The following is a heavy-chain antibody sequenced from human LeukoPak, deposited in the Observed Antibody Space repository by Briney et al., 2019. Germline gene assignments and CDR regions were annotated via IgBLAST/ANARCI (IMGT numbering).Heavy chain of an antibody. J-gene: IGHJ4*02. CDR3: AREHSESYYTFDY. CDR1: GGSISSYY. D-gene: IGHD1-26*01. CDR2: IYYSGRT. Sequence: PSQTPSLTCTVSGGSISSYYWSWIRQPPGKGLEWIGYIYYSGRTNYNPSLKSRVSMSVDTSKNQFSLRLSSVTAADTAVYYCAREHSESYYTFDYWGQGTLVTVSS. V-gene: IGHV4-59*01.